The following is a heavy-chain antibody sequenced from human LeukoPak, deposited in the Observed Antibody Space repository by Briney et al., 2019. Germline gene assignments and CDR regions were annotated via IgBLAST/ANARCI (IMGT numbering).Heavy chain of an antibody. V-gene: IGHV1-58*02. CDR1: GFTFTSSA. CDR2: IVVGSGNT. J-gene: IGHJ5*02. D-gene: IGHD6-13*01. Sequence: ASVKVSCKASGFTFTSSAMQWVRQARGQRLEWIGWIVVGSGNTNYAQKFQERVTITRDMSTSTAYMELSSLRSEDTAVYYCARVPTGIAARSRHQGYVFDPWGQGTLVTVSS. CDR3: ARVPTGIAARSRHQGYVFDP.